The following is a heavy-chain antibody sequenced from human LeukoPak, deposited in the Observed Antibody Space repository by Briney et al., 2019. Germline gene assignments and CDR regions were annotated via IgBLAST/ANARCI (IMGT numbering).Heavy chain of an antibody. CDR1: GFTFSSYA. J-gene: IGHJ4*02. CDR2: ISYDGSNK. D-gene: IGHD2-15*01. V-gene: IGHV3-30*14. CDR3: ARGRVVAGAFDY. Sequence: PGGSLRLSCAASGFTFSSYAMHWVRQAPGKGLEWVAVISYDGSNKYYADSVKGRFTISRDNSKNTLYLQMNSLRAEDTAVYYCARGRVVAGAFDYWGQGTLVTVSS.